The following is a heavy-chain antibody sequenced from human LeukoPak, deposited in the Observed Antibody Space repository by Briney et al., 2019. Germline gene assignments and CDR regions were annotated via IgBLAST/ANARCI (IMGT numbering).Heavy chain of an antibody. CDR3: ARDRMGPVFSYYYMDV. V-gene: IGHV4-59*01. J-gene: IGHJ6*03. Sequence: SETLSLTCSVSDDSITMYYWTWIRQPPGKGLEWIGYIYYSGSTNYNPSLKSRVTISVDTSKNQFSLKLSSVTAADTAVYYCARDRMGPVFSYYYMDVWGKGTTVTVSS. CDR1: DDSITMYY. D-gene: IGHD3-16*01. CDR2: IYYSGST.